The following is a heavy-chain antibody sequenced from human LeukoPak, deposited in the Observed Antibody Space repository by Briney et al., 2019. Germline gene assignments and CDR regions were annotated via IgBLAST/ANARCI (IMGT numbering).Heavy chain of an antibody. V-gene: IGHV4-59*12. CDR3: ARVGHIVAAGAYDY. CDR2: IFYSGSP. CDR1: GGSISNNY. J-gene: IGHJ4*02. D-gene: IGHD6-13*01. Sequence: SETLSLTCTVSGGSISNNYWSWIRQPPGKGLEWIGNIFYSGSPNYNPSLKSRVTTSFDTSKNQFSLKLSFVTAADTAVYYCARVGHIVAAGAYDYWGQGTLVTVSS.